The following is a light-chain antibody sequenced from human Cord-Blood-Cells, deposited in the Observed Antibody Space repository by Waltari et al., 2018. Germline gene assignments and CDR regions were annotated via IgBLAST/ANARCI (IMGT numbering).Light chain of an antibody. CDR2: DVS. J-gene: IGLJ1*01. Sequence: QSALTQPASVSGSPGQSITISCTGPSSDVGGYNLVSWYQQHPGKAPKLMIYDVSKRPSGVSNRFSGSKSGNTASLTISGLQAEDEADYYCSSYTSSSTLYVFGTGTKVTVL. CDR3: SSYTSSSTLYV. V-gene: IGLV2-14*01. CDR1: SSDVGGYNL.